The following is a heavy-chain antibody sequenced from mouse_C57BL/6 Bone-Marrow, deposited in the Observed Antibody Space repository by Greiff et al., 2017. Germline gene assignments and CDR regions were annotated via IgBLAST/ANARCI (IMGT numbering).Heavy chain of an antibody. J-gene: IGHJ2*01. CDR3: ARDCYGSTYYCDY. Sequence: QVQLQQPGAELVKPGASVKLSCKASGYTFTSYWMQWVKQRPGQGLEWIGEIDPSDSYTNYNQKFKGKATLTVDTSSSTAYMQLSSLTSEDSAVYYCARDCYGSTYYCDYWGQGTTLTVSS. CDR2: IDPSDSYT. CDR1: GYTFTSYW. D-gene: IGHD1-1*01. V-gene: IGHV1-50*01.